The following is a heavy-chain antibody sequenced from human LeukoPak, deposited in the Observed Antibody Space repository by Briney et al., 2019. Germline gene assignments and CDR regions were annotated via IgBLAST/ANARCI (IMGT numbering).Heavy chain of an antibody. CDR2: IIPIFGTA. V-gene: IGHV1-69*05. CDR3: AAGLHRSAVAGRD. CDR1: GGTFGSYA. D-gene: IGHD6-19*01. J-gene: IGHJ4*02. Sequence: ASVKVSCKASGGTFGSYAISWVRQAPGQGLEWMGGIIPIFGTANYAQKFQGRVTITTDESTSTAYMELNSLRSEDTAVYYCAAGLHRSAVAGRDWGQGTLVTVSS.